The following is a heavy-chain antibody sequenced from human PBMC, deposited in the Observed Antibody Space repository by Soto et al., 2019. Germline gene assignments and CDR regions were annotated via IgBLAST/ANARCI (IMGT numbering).Heavy chain of an antibody. Sequence: ASVKVSCKASGYTFSSYAMHWVRQAPGQRLEWMGWINASNGNTKYSQKFQGRVTITRDTSASTAYMELSSLRSEDTAVYYCATTRHCSGGSCLNNAFDIWGQGTTVTVSS. D-gene: IGHD2-15*01. CDR1: GYTFSSYA. CDR2: INASNGNT. CDR3: ATTRHCSGGSCLNNAFDI. J-gene: IGHJ3*02. V-gene: IGHV1-3*01.